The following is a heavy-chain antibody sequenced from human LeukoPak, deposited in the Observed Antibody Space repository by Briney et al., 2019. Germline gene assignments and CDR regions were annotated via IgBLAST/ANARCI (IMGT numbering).Heavy chain of an antibody. V-gene: IGHV4-34*01. J-gene: IGHJ4*02. CDR1: GGSFSGYY. D-gene: IGHD1-26*01. CDR2: INHSGST. Sequence: PSETLSLTCAVYGGSFSGYYWSRIRQPPGKGLEWIGEINHSGSTNYNPSLKSRVTISVDTSKNQFSLKLSSVTAADTAVYYCARVMGAKAVDYWGQGTLVTVSS. CDR3: ARVMGAKAVDY.